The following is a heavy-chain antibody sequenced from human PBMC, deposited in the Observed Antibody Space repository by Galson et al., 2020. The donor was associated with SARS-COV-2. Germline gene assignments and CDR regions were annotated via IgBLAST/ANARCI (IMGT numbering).Heavy chain of an antibody. Sequence: SETLSLTCTVSGYSISSGYFWCLIRRPPGRGQEWIGSLYHSGSTYYNPSLKSRVTISVDTSKNQFSLRLSSVTAADTAVYYCAREFQGGYYDTSGRPLGWDFDLWGRGTLVTVSS. CDR1: GYSISSGYF. V-gene: IGHV4-38-2*02. D-gene: IGHD3-22*01. CDR3: AREFQGGYYDTSGRPLGWDFDL. CDR2: LYHSGST. J-gene: IGHJ2*01.